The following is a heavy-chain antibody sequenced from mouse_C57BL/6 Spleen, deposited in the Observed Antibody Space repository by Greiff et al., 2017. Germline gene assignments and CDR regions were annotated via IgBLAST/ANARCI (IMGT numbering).Heavy chain of an antibody. D-gene: IGHD2-2*01. V-gene: IGHV1-50*01. CDR2: IDPSDSYT. Sequence: QVQLKQPGAELVKPGASVKLSCKASGYTFTSYWMQWVKQRPGQGLEWIGEIDPSDSYTNYNQKFKGKATLTVDTSSSTAYMQLSSLTSEDSAVYYCARWTSTMVTGWYFDVWGTGTTVTVSS. CDR3: ARWTSTMVTGWYFDV. J-gene: IGHJ1*03. CDR1: GYTFTSYW.